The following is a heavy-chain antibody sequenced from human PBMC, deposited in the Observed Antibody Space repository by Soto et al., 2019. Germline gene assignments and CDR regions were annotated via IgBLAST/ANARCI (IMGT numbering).Heavy chain of an antibody. CDR3: ATSFPGDQGAYFES. Sequence: PAETLSLTCAVSGGSISSAYTWSWIRQSPRKVLEWIGYIYHGGSTYYNPSLNSRVTISVDKSKNQFSLKLTSVTAADTAVYYCATSFPGDQGAYFESWGQGALVTVSS. D-gene: IGHD7-27*01. J-gene: IGHJ4*02. CDR1: GGSISSAYT. V-gene: IGHV4-30-2*06. CDR2: IYHGGST.